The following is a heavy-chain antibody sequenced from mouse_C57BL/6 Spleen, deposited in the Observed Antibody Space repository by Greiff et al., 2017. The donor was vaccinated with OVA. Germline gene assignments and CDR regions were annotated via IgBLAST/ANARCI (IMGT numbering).Heavy chain of an antibody. CDR3: ARATPRYFDV. V-gene: IGHV5-4*03. J-gene: IGHJ1*03. D-gene: IGHD1-2*01. Sequence: EVMLVESGGGLVKPGGSLKLSCAASGFTFSSYAMSWVRQTPEKRLEWVATISDGGSYTYYPDNVKGRFTISRDNAKNNLYLQMSHLKSEDTAMYYCARATPRYFDVWGTGTTVTVSS. CDR1: GFTFSSYA. CDR2: ISDGGSYT.